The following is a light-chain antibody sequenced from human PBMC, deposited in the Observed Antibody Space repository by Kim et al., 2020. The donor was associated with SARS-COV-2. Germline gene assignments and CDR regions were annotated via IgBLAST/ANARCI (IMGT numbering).Light chain of an antibody. CDR2: GKN. V-gene: IGLV3-19*01. CDR1: SLRSYY. Sequence: SSELTQDPAVSVALGQTVRITCQGDSLRSYYASWYQQKPGQAPVLVIYGKNNRPSGIPDRFSGSSSGNTASLTITGTQAGDEADYYCNFRGSSGNLLFFG. CDR3: NFRGSSGNLLF. J-gene: IGLJ2*01.